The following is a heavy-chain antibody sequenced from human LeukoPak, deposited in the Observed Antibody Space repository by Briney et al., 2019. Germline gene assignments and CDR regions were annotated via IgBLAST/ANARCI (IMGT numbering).Heavy chain of an antibody. CDR3: ARAKYYYGSGSYYKPYYFDY. J-gene: IGHJ4*02. CDR1: GGSISSGGYS. D-gene: IGHD3-10*01. V-gene: IGHV4-30-2*01. CDR2: IYHSGST. Sequence: SETLSLTCAVSGGSISSGGYSWSWIRQPPGKGLEWIGYIYHSGSTYYNPSLKSRVTISVDGSKNQFSLKLSSVTAADTAVYYCARAKYYYGSGSYYKPYYFDYWGQGTLVTVSS.